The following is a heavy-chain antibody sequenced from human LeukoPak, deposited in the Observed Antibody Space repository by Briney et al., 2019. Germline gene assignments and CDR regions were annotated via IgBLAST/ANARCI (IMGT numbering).Heavy chain of an antibody. D-gene: IGHD1-14*01. CDR3: SFAEG. Sequence: GGSLRLSCAASGFTFSSYAMSWVRQAPGKGLEWVAVISYDGSNKYYADSVKGRFTISRDNSKNTLYLQMNSLRAEDTAVYYSSFAEGRGQGTLVTVSS. CDR2: ISYDGSNK. V-gene: IGHV3-30-3*01. J-gene: IGHJ4*02. CDR1: GFTFSSYA.